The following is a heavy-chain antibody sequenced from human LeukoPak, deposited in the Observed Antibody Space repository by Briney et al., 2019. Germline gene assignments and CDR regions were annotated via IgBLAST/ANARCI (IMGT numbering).Heavy chain of an antibody. V-gene: IGHV1-46*01. CDR2: INPSGGST. D-gene: IGHD4-17*01. Sequence: GASVKVFCKASGYTFTSYYMHWVRQAPGQGLEGMGIINPSGGSTSYAQKFQGRVTMTRDMSTSTVYMELSSLRSEDTAVYYCARVYYGDYVDYWGQGTLVTVSS. CDR1: GYTFTSYY. J-gene: IGHJ4*02. CDR3: ARVYYGDYVDY.